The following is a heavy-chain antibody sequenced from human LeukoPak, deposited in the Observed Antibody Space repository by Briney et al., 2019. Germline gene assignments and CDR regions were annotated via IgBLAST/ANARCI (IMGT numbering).Heavy chain of an antibody. V-gene: IGHV4-38-2*02. D-gene: IGHD2-2*01. CDR1: GYSLSSGYQ. J-gene: IGHJ5*02. CDR2: IYHSGSA. Sequence: PSETLSLTCGVSGYSLSSGYQWAWIRPSPGKGREWIGSIYHSGSAHYNPSLKSRVTISVETSKNQFSLNMYSVTAAGTAVYYCARDPRWLTPACTSTSCYENYFDPWGQGTLVTVSS. CDR3: ARDPRWLTPACTSTSCYENYFDP.